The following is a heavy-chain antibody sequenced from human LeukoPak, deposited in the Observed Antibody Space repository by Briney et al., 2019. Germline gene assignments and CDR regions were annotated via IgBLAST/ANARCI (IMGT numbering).Heavy chain of an antibody. CDR2: IYYTGST. D-gene: IGHD6-6*01. J-gene: IGHJ4*02. CDR1: GGSISSYY. V-gene: IGHV4-59*01. Sequence: SETLSLTCTVSGGSISSYYWSWIRKPPGKGLEWIGYIYYTGSTNYNPSLTSRVNISVDTSKNQFSLTLTSVTAADTAVYYCARWGSIAVARFDYWGQGTLVTVSS. CDR3: ARWGSIAVARFDY.